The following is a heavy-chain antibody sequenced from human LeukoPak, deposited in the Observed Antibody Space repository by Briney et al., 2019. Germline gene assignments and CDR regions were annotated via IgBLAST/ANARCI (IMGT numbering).Heavy chain of an antibody. CDR1: GSTFSNYA. V-gene: IGHV3-23*01. CDR2: ITGGGDT. J-gene: IGHJ5*02. Sequence: GGSLRLSCAASGSTFSNYAMMWVRQAPGKGLEWVSSITGGGDTYYVDSVKGRFTVSRDNSKNTLYLQINSLTADDTALYYCAKGKAAGAVDWFDPWGQGTLATVSS. CDR3: AKGKAAGAVDWFDP. D-gene: IGHD6-13*01.